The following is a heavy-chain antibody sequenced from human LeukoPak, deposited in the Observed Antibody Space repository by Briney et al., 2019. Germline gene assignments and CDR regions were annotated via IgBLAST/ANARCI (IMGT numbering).Heavy chain of an antibody. V-gene: IGHV3-74*01. CDR2: INNDGSTT. Sequence: GGSLRLSCAASGFTFSSDWMHWVRQAPGKGLVWVSRINNDGSTTAYADSVKGRFTISRDNAKNTLYLQMNSLRADDTAVYYCTRDSHSSAWDWGQGTLVTASS. J-gene: IGHJ4*02. CDR1: GFTFSSDW. D-gene: IGHD3-22*01. CDR3: TRDSHSSAWD.